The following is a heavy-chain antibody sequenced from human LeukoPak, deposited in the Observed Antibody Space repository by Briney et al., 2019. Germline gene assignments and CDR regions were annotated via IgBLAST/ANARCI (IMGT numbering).Heavy chain of an antibody. CDR1: GGSISSYY. CDR3: AGRAQATGWSFDY. V-gene: IGHV4-4*07. Sequence: PSETLSLTCIVSGGSISSYYWSWIRQPPGKGLEWVGHIRTSGSTNYNPSLKGRVAMTVATSKTQFSLELSSVTAADTDAYYCAGRAQATGWSFDYWGQGALVTVSS. D-gene: IGHD6-19*01. J-gene: IGHJ4*02. CDR2: IRTSGST.